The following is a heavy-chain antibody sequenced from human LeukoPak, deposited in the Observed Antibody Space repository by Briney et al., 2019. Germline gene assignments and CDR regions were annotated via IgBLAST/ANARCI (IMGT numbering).Heavy chain of an antibody. CDR1: GGTFSSYA. D-gene: IGHD2-15*01. CDR2: IIPIFGTA. V-gene: IGHV1-69*13. Sequence: SVKVSCKASGGTFSSYAISWVRQAPGQGIEWMGGIIPIFGTANYAQKFQGRVTITADESTSTAYMELSSLRSEDTAVYYCATILAATTYYFDYCGQGTLVTVSS. J-gene: IGHJ4*02. CDR3: ATILAATTYYFDY.